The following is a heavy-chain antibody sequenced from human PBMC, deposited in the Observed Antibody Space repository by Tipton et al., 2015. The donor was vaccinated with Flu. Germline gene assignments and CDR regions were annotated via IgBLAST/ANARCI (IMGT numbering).Heavy chain of an antibody. CDR2: IYTSGST. CDR1: GGSISSSSYY. CDR3: ARDRWDYDILTGYYFDY. D-gene: IGHD3-9*01. Sequence: TLSLTCAVSGGSISSSSYYWSWIRQPAGKGLEWIGRIYTSGSTNYNPSLKSRVTMSVDTSKNQFSLKLSSVTAADTAVYYCARDRWDYDILTGYYFDYWGQGTLVTVSS. V-gene: IGHV4-61*02. J-gene: IGHJ4*02.